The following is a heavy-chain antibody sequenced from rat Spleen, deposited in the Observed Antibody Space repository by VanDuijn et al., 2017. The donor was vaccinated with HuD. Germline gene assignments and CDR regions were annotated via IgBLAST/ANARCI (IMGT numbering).Heavy chain of an antibody. CDR1: GFTFSDYA. CDR2: IIYDGSSI. Sequence: EVQLVESGGGLVQPGRSLKVSCAASGFTFSDYAMAWVRQAPKKGLEWVATIIYDGSSIYYRHSVKGRFTISRDNARSTLYLQMDSLRSEDTATYYCARHDYSAPFDYWGQGVMVTVSS. CDR3: ARHDYSAPFDY. D-gene: IGHD1-1*01. J-gene: IGHJ2*01. V-gene: IGHV5-17*01.